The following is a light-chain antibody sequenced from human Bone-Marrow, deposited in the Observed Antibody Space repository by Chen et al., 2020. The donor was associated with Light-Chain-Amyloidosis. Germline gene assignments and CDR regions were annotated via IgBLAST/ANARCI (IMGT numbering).Light chain of an antibody. Sequence: DIQMTQSPSFLSASVGDRVTITCRASQGISNSLAWYQQKPGKAPKLLLYAASTLESGVPSRFSGSGSGTDYTLTISSLQPEDFATYYWQHYYGTLLSFGPGTKVDIK. CDR1: QGISNS. V-gene: IGKV1-NL1*01. J-gene: IGKJ3*01. CDR3: QHYYGTLLS. CDR2: AAS.